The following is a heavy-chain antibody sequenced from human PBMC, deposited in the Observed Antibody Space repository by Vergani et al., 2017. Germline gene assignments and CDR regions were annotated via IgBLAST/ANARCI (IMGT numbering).Heavy chain of an antibody. J-gene: IGHJ6*02. CDR3: ARDMGYSGYDLYYYGMDV. CDR1: GFTFSSYA. Sequence: VQLVESGGGLVQPGGSLRLSCSASGFTFSSYAMHWVRQAPGKGLEYVSAISSNGGSTYYADSVKGRFTISRDNSKNSLYLQMNSLRDEDTAVYYCARDMGYSGYDLYYYGMDVWGQGTTVTVSS. D-gene: IGHD5-12*01. CDR2: ISSNGGST. V-gene: IGHV3-64*04.